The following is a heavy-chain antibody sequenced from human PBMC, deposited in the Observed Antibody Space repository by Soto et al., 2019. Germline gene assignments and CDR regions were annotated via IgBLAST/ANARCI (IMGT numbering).Heavy chain of an antibody. J-gene: IGHJ4*02. V-gene: IGHV4-34*01. CDR2: INHSGST. D-gene: IGHD2-8*02. CDR3: ARDKITGLFDY. Sequence: QVQLQQWGAGLLKPSETLSLTCAVYGGSFSGYYWTWIRQPPGTGLEWIGEINHSGSTNYNPSLKSRVTISVDTSKNQSSLKLTSVTAADTAGYYCARDKITGLFDYWGQGTLVTVSS. CDR1: GGSFSGYY.